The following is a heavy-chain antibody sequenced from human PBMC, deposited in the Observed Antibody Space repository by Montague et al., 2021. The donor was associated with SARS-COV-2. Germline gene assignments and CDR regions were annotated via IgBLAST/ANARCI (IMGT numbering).Heavy chain of an antibody. J-gene: IGHJ4*02. CDR2: VDYSGNT. CDR3: ARRGYSYGWGD. V-gene: IGHV4-39*01. D-gene: IGHD5-18*01. Sequence: SETLSLTYTVTGGPISGSSDYWGWIRQSPGKGLEWIASVDYSGNTYYSPSLKSRLTISVDTSKNQFSLKLNSVTAADTALYYCARRGYSYGWGDWGQGTLVTVSS. CDR1: GGPISGSSDY.